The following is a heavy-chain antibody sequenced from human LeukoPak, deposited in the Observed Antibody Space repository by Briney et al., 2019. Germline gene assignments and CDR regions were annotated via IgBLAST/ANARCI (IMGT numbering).Heavy chain of an antibody. CDR2: IFPGNSDT. CDR3: ARQAVPSYGSGSYYNF. J-gene: IGHJ4*02. D-gene: IGHD3-10*01. V-gene: IGHV5-51*01. Sequence: GESLKISCKASGYTFTGYWIGWVRQMPGKGLEWMGIIFPGNSDTRYSPSFQGQVTISADKSINTAYLQWSSLKASDTAMYYCARQAVPSYGSGSYYNFWGQGTLVTVSS. CDR1: GYTFTGYW.